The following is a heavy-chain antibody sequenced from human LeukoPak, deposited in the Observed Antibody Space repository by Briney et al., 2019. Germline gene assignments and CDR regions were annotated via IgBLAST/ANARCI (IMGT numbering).Heavy chain of an antibody. J-gene: IGHJ4*02. D-gene: IGHD5-24*01. CDR1: GYTFTGYY. CDR3: ARGLGGDVVYYFDY. CDR2: INPNSGGT. V-gene: IGHV1-2*02. Sequence: ASVKVSCKASGYTFTGYYMHWVRQAPGQGLEWMGWINPNSGGTNYAQKFQGRVTMTRDTSISTAYMELSRLRSDDTAVYYCARGLGGDVVYYFDYWGQGTLVTVSS.